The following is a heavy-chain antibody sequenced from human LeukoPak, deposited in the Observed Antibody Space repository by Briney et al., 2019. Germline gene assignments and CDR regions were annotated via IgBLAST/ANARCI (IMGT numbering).Heavy chain of an antibody. CDR1: GFDFTDYW. CDR3: GRSWILTDSFDI. V-gene: IGHV5-51*01. Sequence: AGESLKTSCQGSGFDFTDYWIGWVRQTPGKGLEWMGSINGGDSHTRYSPSFEGQVTISADKSIATAYLQWSSLEASDTAIYYCGRSWILTDSFDIWGQGTTVTLSS. D-gene: IGHD2-2*03. CDR2: INGGDSHT. J-gene: IGHJ3*02.